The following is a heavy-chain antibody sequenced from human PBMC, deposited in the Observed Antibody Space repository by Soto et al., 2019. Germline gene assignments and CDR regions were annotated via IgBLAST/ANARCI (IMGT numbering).Heavy chain of an antibody. V-gene: IGHV1-18*01. Sequence: QVQLVQSGAEVKKPGASVKVSCKASGYTFTSYGISWVRQAPGQGLEWMGWISAYNGNTNYAQKFQGRVTITRDTSASTAYMELSSLRSEDTAVYYCARGSRGSGSFAFDIWGQGTMVTVSS. J-gene: IGHJ3*02. CDR1: GYTFTSYG. CDR2: ISAYNGNT. CDR3: ARGSRGSGSFAFDI. D-gene: IGHD3-10*01.